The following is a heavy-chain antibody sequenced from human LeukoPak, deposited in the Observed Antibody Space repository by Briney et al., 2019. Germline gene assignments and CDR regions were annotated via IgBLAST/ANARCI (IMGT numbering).Heavy chain of an antibody. D-gene: IGHD4-17*01. J-gene: IGHJ4*02. CDR1: GFTFSSYE. Sequence: PGGSLRLSCAASGFTFSSYEMNWVRQAPGKGLEWVSYINSSGSTIYYADSVKGRFTISRDNAKNSLYLQMNSLRAEDTAVYYCARTGLDYGDYSGYDYWGQGTLVTVSS. V-gene: IGHV3-48*03. CDR3: ARTGLDYGDYSGYDY. CDR2: INSSGSTI.